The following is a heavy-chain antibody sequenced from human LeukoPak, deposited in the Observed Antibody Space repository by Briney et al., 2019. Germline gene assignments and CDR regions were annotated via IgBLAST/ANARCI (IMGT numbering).Heavy chain of an antibody. D-gene: IGHD5-12*01. J-gene: IGHJ4*02. CDR3: ASRSPIVATPFDY. CDR1: GYTFTGYY. Sequence: ASVKVSCRASGYTFTGYYMHWVRQAPGQGLEWMGWINPNSGGTNYAQKFQGRVTMTRDTSISTVYMELSRLRSDDTAVYYCASRSPIVATPFDYWGQGTLVTVSS. V-gene: IGHV1-2*02. CDR2: INPNSGGT.